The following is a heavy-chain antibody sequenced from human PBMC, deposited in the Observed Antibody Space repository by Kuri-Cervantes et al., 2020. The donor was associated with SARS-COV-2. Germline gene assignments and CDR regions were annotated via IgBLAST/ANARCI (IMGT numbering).Heavy chain of an antibody. CDR3: TQSRSIAARWPWYFDL. J-gene: IGHJ2*01. V-gene: IGHV4-39*07. CDR2: IYYSGST. Sequence: SETLSLTCTVSGGSISSGSYYWGWNRQPPGTGLEWIGSIYYSGSTYSNPSLKSRVTISVDTSKNQFSLKLSSVTAADTAVYYCTQSRSIAARWPWYFDLWGRGTLVTVSS. CDR1: GGSISSGSYY. D-gene: IGHD6-6*01.